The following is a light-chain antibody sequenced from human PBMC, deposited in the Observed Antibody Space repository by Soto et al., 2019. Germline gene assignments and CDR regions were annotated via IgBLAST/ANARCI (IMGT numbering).Light chain of an antibody. CDR1: QGISNW. J-gene: IGKJ1*01. Sequence: DIQMTQSTSSVSASVGDRVTITCRASQGISNWLAWYQQKPGKAPKLLIYDASSLQRGVPLRFSGSVSGTDFTLTISSLQPEDFATYYCQQANSFPWTFGQGTKVEIK. CDR3: QQANSFPWT. CDR2: DAS. V-gene: IGKV1-12*01.